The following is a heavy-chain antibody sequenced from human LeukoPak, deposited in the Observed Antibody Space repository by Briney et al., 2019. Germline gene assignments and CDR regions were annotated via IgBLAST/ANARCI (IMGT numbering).Heavy chain of an antibody. CDR2: INPSGGST. V-gene: IGHV1-46*01. CDR1: GYTFSSNY. D-gene: IGHD6-13*01. J-gene: IGHJ4*02. CDR3: ASPIAAAGFDY. Sequence: GASVKVSCKASGYTFSSNYMHWVRQAPGQGLEWMGIINPSGGSTSYAQKFQGRVTMTRDMSTSTVYMELSSLRSEDTAVYYCASPIAAAGFDYWGQGTLVTVSS.